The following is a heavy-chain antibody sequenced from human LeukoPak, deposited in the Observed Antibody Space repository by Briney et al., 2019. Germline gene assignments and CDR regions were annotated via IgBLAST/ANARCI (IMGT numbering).Heavy chain of an antibody. V-gene: IGHV3-23*01. CDR3: SNGHPNCYENSGYDS. CDR2: VSGTGETT. J-gene: IGHJ5*01. Sequence: TGESLRLSCAASGFPLGSYAMSWVRQAPGKGLEWVSTVSGTGETTYYADSVRGRFNISRDNSKNTLYLQMNSLRPDDTAIYYCSNGHPNCYENSGYDSWGQGTLVTVSS. D-gene: IGHD3-22*01. CDR1: GFPLGSYA.